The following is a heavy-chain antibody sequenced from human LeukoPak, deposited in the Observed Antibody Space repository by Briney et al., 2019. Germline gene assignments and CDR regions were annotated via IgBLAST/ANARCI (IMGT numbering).Heavy chain of an antibody. V-gene: IGHV1-2*02. Sequence: ASVKVSCKASGYTFTGYYMHWVRQAPGQGLEWMGWINPNSGGTNYAQKFQGRVTMTRDTFISTAYMELSRLRSDDTAVYYCASRDIVVVPAASGDFDYWGQGTLVTVSS. D-gene: IGHD2-2*01. CDR1: GYTFTGYY. CDR2: INPNSGGT. CDR3: ASRDIVVVPAASGDFDY. J-gene: IGHJ4*02.